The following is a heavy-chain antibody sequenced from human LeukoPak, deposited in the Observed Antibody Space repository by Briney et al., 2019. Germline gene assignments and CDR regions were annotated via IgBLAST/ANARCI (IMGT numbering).Heavy chain of an antibody. Sequence: ASVKVSCKASGYTFTSYDINWVRQATGQGLEWMGWMNPNSGNTGYAQKFQGRVTMTRITSISTAYMELSSLRSEDTAVYYCAKAGATGSYFDYWGQGTLVTVSS. CDR2: MNPNSGNT. J-gene: IGHJ4*02. CDR3: AKAGATGSYFDY. V-gene: IGHV1-8*01. CDR1: GYTFTSYD. D-gene: IGHD1-26*01.